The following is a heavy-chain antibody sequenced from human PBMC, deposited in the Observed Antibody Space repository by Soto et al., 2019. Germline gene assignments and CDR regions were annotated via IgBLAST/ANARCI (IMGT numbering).Heavy chain of an antibody. CDR2: IYYSGST. D-gene: IGHD6-19*01. CDR1: GGSIIRYY. V-gene: IGHV4-59*01. CDR3: ARVGGAVAGLYYFDY. J-gene: IGHJ4*02. Sequence: SETLSLTCTVSGGSIIRYYWSWIRQPPGKGLEWIGYIYYSGSTNYNPSLKSRVTISVDTSKNQFSLKLSSVTAADTAVYYCARVGGAVAGLYYFDYWGQGTRGVVAS.